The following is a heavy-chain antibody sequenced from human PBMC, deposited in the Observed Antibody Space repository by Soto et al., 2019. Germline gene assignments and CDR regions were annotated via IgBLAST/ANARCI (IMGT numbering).Heavy chain of an antibody. CDR1: GFSFTSYG. V-gene: IGHV1-18*04. CDR2: ISACSGNA. J-gene: IGHJ3*02. Sequence: QAQLVQSGAEVKKPGASVKVSCKASGFSFTSYGFSWVRQAPGQGLELMGWISACSGNAKYEEKIQDRVTMTTDTATSTVYMEVRRLRSADTAVYYCARRGSGTFSEAFDIWGQGTMVTVSS. D-gene: IGHD1-1*01. CDR3: ARRGSGTFSEAFDI.